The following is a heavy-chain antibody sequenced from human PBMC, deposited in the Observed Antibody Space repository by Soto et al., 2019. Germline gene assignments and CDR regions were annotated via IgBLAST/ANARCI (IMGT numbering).Heavy chain of an antibody. J-gene: IGHJ4*02. CDR2: IYHSGST. CDR3: ARVAVAGTRVDY. D-gene: IGHD6-19*01. V-gene: IGHV4-4*02. Sequence: QVQLQESGPGLVKPSGTLSLTCAVSGGSISSSNWWSWVRQHPGKGLEWIGEIYHSGSTNYNPYLKSLVTISVDKSKNQFSLKLSSVTAADTAVYYCARVAVAGTRVDYWGQGTLVTVSS. CDR1: GGSISSSNW.